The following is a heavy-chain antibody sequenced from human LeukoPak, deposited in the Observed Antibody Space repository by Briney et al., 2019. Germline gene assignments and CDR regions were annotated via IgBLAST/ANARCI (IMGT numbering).Heavy chain of an antibody. J-gene: IGHJ6*03. CDR2: INDSGRI. D-gene: IGHD1-7*01. V-gene: IGHV4-34*01. CDR1: GGSFSNYY. CDR3: GRRWNYGRNYYIDV. Sequence: SETLSLTCAVYGGSFSNYYWSWIRQPPGKGLEWIGEINDSGRINYNPSLMSRVTISVDTSKNQFSLRLTSVTARDTAVYYCGRRWNYGRNYYIDVWGKGATVSVSS.